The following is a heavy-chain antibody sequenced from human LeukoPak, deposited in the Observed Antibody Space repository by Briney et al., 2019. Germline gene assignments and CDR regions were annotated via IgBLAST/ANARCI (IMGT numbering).Heavy chain of an antibody. CDR2: ISGSGGST. CDR1: GFTFSGYA. V-gene: IGHV3-23*01. D-gene: IGHD5-18*01. CDR3: AKVSRGYSYGYEFDY. Sequence: GGSLRLPCAASGFTFSGYAMSWVRQAPGKGLEWVSAISGSGGSTYYADSVKGRFTISRDNSKNTLYLQMNSLRAEDTAVYYCAKVSRGYSYGYEFDYWGQGTLVTVSS. J-gene: IGHJ4*02.